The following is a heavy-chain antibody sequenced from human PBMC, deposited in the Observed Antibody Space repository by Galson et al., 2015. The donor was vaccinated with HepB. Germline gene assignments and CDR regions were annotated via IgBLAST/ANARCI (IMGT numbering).Heavy chain of an antibody. CDR3: ARALYCSGGSCGPPH. J-gene: IGHJ4*02. V-gene: IGHV1-2*02. Sequence: SVKASCKASGYTFTGYYMHWVRQAPGQGLEWMGWINPNSGGTNYAQKFQGRVTMTRDTSISTAYMELSRLRSDDTAVYYCARALYCSGGSCGPPHWGQGTLVTVSS. CDR1: GYTFTGYY. D-gene: IGHD2-15*01. CDR2: INPNSGGT.